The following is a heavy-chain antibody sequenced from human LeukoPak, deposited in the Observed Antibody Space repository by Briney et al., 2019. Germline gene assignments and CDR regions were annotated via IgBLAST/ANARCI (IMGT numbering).Heavy chain of an antibody. D-gene: IGHD4-17*01. CDR3: ARDTLVYADSPDAFDI. V-gene: IGHV3-48*02. Sequence: GGSLRLSCAASGFTFSSYTMNWVRQAPGKGLEWVPYIGSSGSTVYYADSVKGRFTISRDNAKNSLYLQMNSLRDEDTAVYYCARDTLVYADSPDAFDIWGQGTMVTVSS. CDR2: IGSSGSTV. CDR1: GFTFSSYT. J-gene: IGHJ3*02.